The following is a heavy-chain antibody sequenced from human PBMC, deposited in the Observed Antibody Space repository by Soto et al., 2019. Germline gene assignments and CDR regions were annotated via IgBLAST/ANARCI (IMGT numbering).Heavy chain of an antibody. J-gene: IGHJ4*02. CDR3: TRGPRPISAGTGAY. CDR1: GFAFDSYW. Sequence: PGGSLRLSCAASGFAFDSYWMHWVRQVPGERPVWVSRIDYDGTTTTYADFVKGRFTISRDNAKNTLYLQMNNLRAEDTAVYYCTRGPRPISAGTGAYCGQGTQVTVSS. V-gene: IGHV3-74*01. CDR2: IDYDGTTT. D-gene: IGHD3-10*01.